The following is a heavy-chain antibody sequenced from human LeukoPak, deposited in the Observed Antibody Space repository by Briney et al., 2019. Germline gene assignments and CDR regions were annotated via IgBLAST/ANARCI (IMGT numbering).Heavy chain of an antibody. J-gene: IGHJ3*02. CDR3: AKGRYYYDNSDAFEI. D-gene: IGHD3-22*01. CDR1: GFTFSSYA. CDR2: ISGSGSST. V-gene: IGHV3-23*01. Sequence: QPGGSLRLSSAASGFTFSSYAMNSVRQAPRKGLEWVSTISGSGSSTYYADSVKGRFTISRDNSKNTLYLQMNRLRAEDTAVYHCAKGRYYYDNSDAFEIWGQGTMVTVSS.